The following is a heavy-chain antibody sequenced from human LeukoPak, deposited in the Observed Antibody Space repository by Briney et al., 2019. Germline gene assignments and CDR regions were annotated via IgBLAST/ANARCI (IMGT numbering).Heavy chain of an antibody. V-gene: IGHV3-30*18. CDR2: ISYDGSNK. J-gene: IGHJ4*02. CDR3: AKPDSSVPYFDY. D-gene: IGHD6-19*01. CDR1: GFIFSTYG. Sequence: GGSLRLSCAASGFIFSTYGMHWVRQAPGKGLEWVAVISYDGSNKYYADSVKGRFTISRDNSKNTLYLQMNSLRAEDTAMFYCAKPDSSVPYFDYWGQGTLVTVSS.